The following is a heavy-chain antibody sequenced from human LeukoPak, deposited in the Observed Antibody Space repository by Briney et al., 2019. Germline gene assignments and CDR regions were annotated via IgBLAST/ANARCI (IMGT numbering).Heavy chain of an antibody. V-gene: IGHV3-33*01. J-gene: IGHJ4*02. CDR1: GFTFSSYG. CDR3: ARVMVRYGGNACDY. CDR2: IWYDGSNK. Sequence: PGGSLRLSCAASGFTFSSYGMHWVRQAPGKGLEWVAVIWYDGSNKYYADSVKGRFTISRDNSKNTLYLQMNSLRAEDTAVYYCARVMVRYGGNACDYWGQGTLVTVSS. D-gene: IGHD4-23*01.